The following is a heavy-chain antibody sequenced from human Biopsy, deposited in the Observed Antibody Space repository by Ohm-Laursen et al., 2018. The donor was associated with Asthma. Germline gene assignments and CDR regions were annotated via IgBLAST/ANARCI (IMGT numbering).Heavy chain of an antibody. CDR1: GFTVSRDH. J-gene: IGHJ4*02. D-gene: IGHD3-22*01. V-gene: IGHV3-53*01. CDR2: IYSGGTS. CDR3: ARGDSSNWSHYYFDY. Sequence: SLRLSCAASGFTVSRDHMFWVRQAPGKGLEGVSVIYSGGTSHTADSVRGRFTISRDFSKNTLHLQMHSLRVEDTAVYYCARGDSSNWSHYYFDYWGQGTLVTVSS.